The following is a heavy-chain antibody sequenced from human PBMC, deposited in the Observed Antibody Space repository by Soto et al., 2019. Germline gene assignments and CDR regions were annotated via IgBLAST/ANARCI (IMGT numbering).Heavy chain of an antibody. CDR3: APGMTVVAATEGAFAI. D-gene: IGHD2-15*01. V-gene: IGHV2-5*02. J-gene: IGHJ3*02. CDR1: GLSLSTNGVG. CDR2: IYWDNDK. Sequence: QITFKESGPTLVKPTQTLTLTCTFSGLSLSTNGVGVGWIRQPPGKALEWLALIYWDNDKRYSPSLKSRLTTTKETLKNQVGITRTRMDPVDTGTYYCAPGMTVVAATEGAFAIGGRGTMATVS.